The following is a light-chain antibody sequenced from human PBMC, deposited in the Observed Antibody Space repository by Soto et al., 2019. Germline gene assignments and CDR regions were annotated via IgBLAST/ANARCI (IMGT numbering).Light chain of an antibody. CDR3: QQYNNRPWT. J-gene: IGKJ1*01. V-gene: IGKV3-15*01. CDR2: GAS. CDR1: QSVSSS. Sequence: EIVMTQSPATLSVSPGERATLSCRASQSVSSSLAWYQQKPGQAPRLLIYGASTRATGIPARFSGRGSGTDFTLTISSLQSEDFALYYCQQYNNRPWTFGQGTKVEIK.